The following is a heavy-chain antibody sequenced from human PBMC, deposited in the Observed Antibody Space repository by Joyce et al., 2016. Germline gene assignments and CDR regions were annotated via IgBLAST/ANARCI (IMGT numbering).Heavy chain of an antibody. CDR3: AADVAEVGFGELDH. J-gene: IGHJ4*02. D-gene: IGHD3-10*01. CDR1: GFTFNVAW. CDR2: MKSKTSGETT. Sequence: EVQVAEYGGGLVKPGGSLRLSCAASGFTFNVAWMTCVRQAPGKGLEWVGRMKSKTSGETTEYAAPVKGRFTIARDDSKNTVSLQMNGLRTEDTAVYFCAADVAEVGFGELDHWGQGTLVTVSS. V-gene: IGHV3-15*01.